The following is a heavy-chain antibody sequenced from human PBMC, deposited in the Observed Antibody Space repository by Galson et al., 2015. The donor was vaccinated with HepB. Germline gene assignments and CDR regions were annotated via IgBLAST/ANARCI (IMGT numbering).Heavy chain of an antibody. V-gene: IGHV3-11*04. CDR3: ARATDGGEGQKYYYYYYGMDV. Sequence: SLRLSCAASGFTFSNAWMSWVRQAPGKGLEWVSYISSSGSTIYYADSVKGRFTISRDNAKNSLYLQMNSLRAEDTAVYYCARATDGGEGQKYYYYYYGMDVWGQGTTVTVSS. CDR2: ISSSGSTI. CDR1: GFTFSNAW. D-gene: IGHD2-21*01. J-gene: IGHJ6*02.